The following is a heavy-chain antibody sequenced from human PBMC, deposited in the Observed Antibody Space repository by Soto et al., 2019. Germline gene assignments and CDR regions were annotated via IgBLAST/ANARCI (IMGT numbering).Heavy chain of an antibody. J-gene: IGHJ4*02. V-gene: IGHV1-18*01. CDR3: ARVERFLEWYLYDFDY. D-gene: IGHD3-3*01. CDR2: TSAYNGLT. CDR1: GYPFENYG. Sequence: ASVKVSCKTSGYPFENYGISWVRQAPGQGLEWLGWTSAYNGLTIYAQKVQGRITMTTDTPTNTAHLELRTLRSDDTAVYYCARVERFLEWYLYDFDYWGQGTSVTV.